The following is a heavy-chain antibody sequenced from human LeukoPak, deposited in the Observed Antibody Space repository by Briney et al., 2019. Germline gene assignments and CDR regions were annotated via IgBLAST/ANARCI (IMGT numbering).Heavy chain of an antibody. CDR2: IYPGDSDT. J-gene: IGHJ4*02. CDR3: ARQGIYDSSGYYYVGYDYFDY. V-gene: IGHV5-51*01. Sequence: GEPLQISCKGSGSSFTSYWIGWVRQMPGKGLEWMGIIYPGDSDTRYSPSFQGQVTISADKSISTAYLQWSSLKASDTAMYYCARQGIYDSSGYYYVGYDYFDYWGQGTLVTVSS. CDR1: GSSFTSYW. D-gene: IGHD3-22*01.